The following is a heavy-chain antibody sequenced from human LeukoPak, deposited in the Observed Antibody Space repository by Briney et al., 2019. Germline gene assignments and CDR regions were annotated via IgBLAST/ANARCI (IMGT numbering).Heavy chain of an antibody. CDR3: AKVGTGNHQFGSGDFDS. CDR2: INYDNVYM. V-gene: IGHV3-21*06. CDR1: GLNISSNA. J-gene: IGHJ4*02. D-gene: IGHD3-10*01. Sequence: GGSLRLSCVASGLNISSNAIDGVRQARGKSLQGVAPINYDNVYMHYADSGKGRLTLYRDIAENSVYMRRNSLRDEDTAVYYCAKVGTGNHQFGSGDFDSWGEGTLVTVSA.